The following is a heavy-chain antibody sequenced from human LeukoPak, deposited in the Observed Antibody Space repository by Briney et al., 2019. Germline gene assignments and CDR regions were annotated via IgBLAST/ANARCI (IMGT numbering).Heavy chain of an antibody. CDR3: AKAQLERREDFYFDY. D-gene: IGHD1-1*01. CDR2: ISGSGGST. CDR1: GFTFSSYA. Sequence: PGGSLRLSCAASGFTFSSYAISWVRQAPGKGLEWVSAISGSGGSTYYADSVKGRFTISRDNSKNTLYLQMNSLRAEDTAVYYCAKAQLERREDFYFDYWGPGNLVTVSS. V-gene: IGHV3-23*01. J-gene: IGHJ4*02.